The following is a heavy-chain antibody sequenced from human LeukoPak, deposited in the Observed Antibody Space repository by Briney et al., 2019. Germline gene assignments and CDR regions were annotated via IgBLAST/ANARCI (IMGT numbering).Heavy chain of an antibody. CDR1: GGSISSSSYY. CDR3: ARDLDPVGGWFDP. Sequence: SETLSLTCTVSGGSISSSSYYWGWIRQPPGKGLEWIGSIYYSGSTYYNPSLKSRVTISVDTSKNQFSLKLSSVTAADTAVYYCARDLDPVGGWFDPWGQGTLVTVSS. CDR2: IYYSGST. V-gene: IGHV4-39*07. D-gene: IGHD3-10*01. J-gene: IGHJ5*02.